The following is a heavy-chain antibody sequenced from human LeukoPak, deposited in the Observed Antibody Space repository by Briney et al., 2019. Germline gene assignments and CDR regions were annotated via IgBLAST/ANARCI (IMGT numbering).Heavy chain of an antibody. CDR1: GGTFSSCA. CDR2: IIPISGTA. Sequence: SVKVSCKASGGTFSSCAISWVRQAPGQGLEWMGRIIPISGTANYAQKFQGRVTITTDESTSTAYMELSSLRSEDTAVYYCARDFTMVVTLFDPWGQGTLVTVSS. J-gene: IGHJ5*02. D-gene: IGHD4-23*01. CDR3: ARDFTMVVTLFDP. V-gene: IGHV1-69*05.